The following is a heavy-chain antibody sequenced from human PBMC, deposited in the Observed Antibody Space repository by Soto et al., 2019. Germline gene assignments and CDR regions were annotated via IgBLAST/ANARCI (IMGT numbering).Heavy chain of an antibody. CDR1: GGTFSSYA. V-gene: IGHV1-69*01. D-gene: IGHD1-7*01. CDR3: ARDHGSWSGTYYGMDL. Sequence: QVQLVQSGAEVKKPGSSVKVSCKASGGTFSSYAISWVRQAPGQGLEWMGGIIPIFGTANYAQKFQGRVTITADESTSTAYMELSSLRSEDTAVYYCARDHGSWSGTYYGMDLWGQGTTVTVSS. J-gene: IGHJ6*02. CDR2: IIPIFGTA.